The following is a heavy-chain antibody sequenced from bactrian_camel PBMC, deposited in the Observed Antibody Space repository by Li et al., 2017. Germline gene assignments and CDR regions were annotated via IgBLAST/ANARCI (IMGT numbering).Heavy chain of an antibody. Sequence: VQLVESGGGSVQAGGSLRLSCAASGYTGSIVCLGWFRQLPGKEREGVATIYTGSGRTDYADYVEGRLTISQDRAENTVYLQMNSLKREDTACTTVHFDGQLNGAVWYEAHRIFGARGPRSPSP. J-gene: IGHJ4*01. D-gene: IGHD6*01. CDR3: HFDGQLNGAVWYEAHRI. V-gene: IGHV3S40*01. CDR1: GYTGSIVC. CDR2: IYTGSGRT.